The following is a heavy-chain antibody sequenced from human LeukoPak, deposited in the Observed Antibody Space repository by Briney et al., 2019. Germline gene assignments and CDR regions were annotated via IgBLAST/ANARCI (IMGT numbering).Heavy chain of an antibody. D-gene: IGHD3-10*01. V-gene: IGHV3-9*01. CDR1: GFTFDDYA. CDR2: ISWNSGSI. Sequence: PGRSLRLSCAASGFTFDDYAMHWVRQAPGKGLEWVSGISWNSGSIGYADSVKGRFTISRDNSKNSLYLQMSSLRAEDTALYYCAKDTLGFGEYYFDYWGQGTLVTVSS. CDR3: AKDTLGFGEYYFDY. J-gene: IGHJ4*02.